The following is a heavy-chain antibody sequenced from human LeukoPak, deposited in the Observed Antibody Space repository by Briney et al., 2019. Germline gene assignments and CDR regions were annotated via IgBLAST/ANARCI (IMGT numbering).Heavy chain of an antibody. V-gene: IGHV1-8*01. Sequence: ASVKVSCKASGYTFTSYDINWVRQSTGQGLEWMGWMNPNSGNTGYAQKFQGRVTMTRNTSISTAYMELSSLRSEDTAVYYCARGEQLAFMLDFNWFDPWGQGTLVTVSS. J-gene: IGHJ5*02. CDR3: ARGEQLAFMLDFNWFDP. CDR1: GYTFTSYD. D-gene: IGHD6-13*01. CDR2: MNPNSGNT.